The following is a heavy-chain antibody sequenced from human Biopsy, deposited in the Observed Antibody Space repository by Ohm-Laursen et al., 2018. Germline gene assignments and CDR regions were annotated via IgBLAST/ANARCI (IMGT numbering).Heavy chain of an antibody. CDR1: GFTFSSHA. Sequence: SLRLSCAAFGFTFSSHAMAWVRQAPGKGLEWVSGIRDSGDSAYYADSVKGRFTISRDSSKNTLYLQMNSLRVEDTAVYYCARGPSGVATIGRGQGTLVTVSS. D-gene: IGHD5-24*01. V-gene: IGHV3-23*01. CDR3: ARGPSGVATIG. CDR2: IRDSGDSA. J-gene: IGHJ4*02.